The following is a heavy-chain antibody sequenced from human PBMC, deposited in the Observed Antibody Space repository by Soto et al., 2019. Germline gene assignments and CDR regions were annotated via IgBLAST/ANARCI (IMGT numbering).Heavy chain of an antibody. CDR1: VGSFGIYN. J-gene: IGHJ3*02. Sequence: RGGAGRWKLSRPLSLTGVVLVGSFGIYNGNGFRRSLGRGLEWIGKIKHSGSSNYNPSLRSRVSISVDMSKNQFSLRLTSVTAADTAVYYCARGGSSDWQVALDIWGQGTMVTVSS. V-gene: IGHV4-34*01. CDR2: IKHSGSS. CDR3: ARGGSSDWQVALDI. D-gene: IGHD6-19*01.